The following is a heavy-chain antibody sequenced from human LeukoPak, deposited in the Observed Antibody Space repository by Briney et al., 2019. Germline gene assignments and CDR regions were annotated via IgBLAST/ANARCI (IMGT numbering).Heavy chain of an antibody. CDR3: ARDKNYYGSGSPSLDAFDI. CDR2: IWYDGSNL. Sequence: GGSLRLSYAASGFPFSSYGMHWVRQAPGKGLEWVALIWYDGSNLYYADSVKGRFTISKDSSKNTLYLHMNSLRAEDTAVYYCARDKNYYGSGSPSLDAFDIWGQGTMVTVSS. J-gene: IGHJ3*02. V-gene: IGHV3-33*01. D-gene: IGHD3-10*01. CDR1: GFPFSSYG.